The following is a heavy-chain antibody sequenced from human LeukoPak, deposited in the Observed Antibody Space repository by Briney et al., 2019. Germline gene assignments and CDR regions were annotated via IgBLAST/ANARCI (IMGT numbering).Heavy chain of an antibody. V-gene: IGHV3-11*01. D-gene: IGHD1-26*01. CDR3: AKDRVGALLYFDS. Sequence: GGSLRLSCAASGFTFSDYYMSWIRQAPGKGLEWVSYISSSGSTIYYADSVKGRFTISRDNAKNSLYLQMNSLRAEDTAVYSCAKDRVGALLYFDSWGQGTLVTVSS. CDR1: GFTFSDYY. CDR2: ISSSGSTI. J-gene: IGHJ4*02.